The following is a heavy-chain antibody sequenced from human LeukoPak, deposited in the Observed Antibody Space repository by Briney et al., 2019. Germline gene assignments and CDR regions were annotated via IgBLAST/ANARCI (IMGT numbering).Heavy chain of an antibody. CDR1: GFTFSSYW. CDR2: MKQDGSEK. V-gene: IGHV3-7*05. CDR3: ARDRCSSTSCYRYYYYGMDV. Sequence: AGGSLRLSCAASGFTFSSYWMNWVRQAPGKGLEWVANMKQDGSEKYYVDSVKGRFTISRDNAKDSLYLQMNSLRAEDTAVYYCARDRCSSTSCYRYYYYGMDVWGQGTTVTVSS. J-gene: IGHJ6*02. D-gene: IGHD2-2*02.